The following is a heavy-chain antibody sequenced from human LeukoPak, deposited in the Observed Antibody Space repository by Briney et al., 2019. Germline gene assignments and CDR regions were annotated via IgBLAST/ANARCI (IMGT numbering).Heavy chain of an antibody. CDR3: TKDLRGWSNS. CDR1: GSTLTSYA. Sequence: QTGGSLRLSCAASGSTLTSYAMSWVRQAPGKGLEWVSAMSGSGDSTNYADSVKGRFTISRDNSKNTVYLQMNSLRADDTAVYYCTKDLRGWSNSWGQGTLVTVSS. D-gene: IGHD5/OR15-5a*01. J-gene: IGHJ5*01. V-gene: IGHV3-23*01. CDR2: MSGSGDST.